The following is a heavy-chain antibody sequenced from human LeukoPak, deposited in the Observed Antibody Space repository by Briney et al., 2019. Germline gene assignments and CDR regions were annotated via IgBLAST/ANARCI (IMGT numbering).Heavy chain of an antibody. Sequence: SGTLSLTCAVSGGSIRSSSWWSWVRQPPGKGLEWIGEIYHSGSTNYNPSLKSRVTISVDKSKNQFSLRLSSVTAADTAVYYCARTIYYGSGNSHWGQGTLVTVSS. J-gene: IGHJ4*02. CDR1: GGSIRSSSW. D-gene: IGHD3-10*01. CDR3: ARTIYYGSGNSH. CDR2: IYHSGST. V-gene: IGHV4-4*02.